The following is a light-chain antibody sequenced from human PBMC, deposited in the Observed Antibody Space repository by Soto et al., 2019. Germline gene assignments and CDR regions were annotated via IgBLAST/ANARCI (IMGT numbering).Light chain of an antibody. CDR2: DVS. Sequence: QSALTHPASVSGSPGQSITIACAGSDSDVGVYDLVSWYQHHPGKAPKLMSYDVSNRPSGVSGRLYGSKSGNTASLTIAGLQAEDEADYYCSCYTPSSTRVFGGGTKLTVL. V-gene: IGLV2-14*03. CDR1: DSDVGVYDL. CDR3: SCYTPSSTRV. J-gene: IGLJ3*02.